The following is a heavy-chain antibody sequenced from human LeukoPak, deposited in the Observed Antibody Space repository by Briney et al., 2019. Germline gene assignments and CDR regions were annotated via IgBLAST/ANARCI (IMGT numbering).Heavy chain of an antibody. CDR2: IKSKTDGGTT. Sequence: PGGSLRLSCAASGFTFSNAWMSWVRQPPGKGLEWVGLIKSKTDGGTTDYAEPVKGRFTISRDDSKNTLCLQMNFLKTEDTALYYCAAVSVDYGDSSFDFWGQGTLVTVSS. J-gene: IGHJ4*02. CDR1: GFTFSNAW. D-gene: IGHD4-17*01. CDR3: AAVSVDYGDSSFDF. V-gene: IGHV3-15*01.